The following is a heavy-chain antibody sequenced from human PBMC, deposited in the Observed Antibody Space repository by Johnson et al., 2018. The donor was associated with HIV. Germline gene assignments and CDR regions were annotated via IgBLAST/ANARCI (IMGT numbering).Heavy chain of an antibody. CDR3: AKSTWELRHLDAFDI. CDR2: IRYDGSNK. V-gene: IGHV3-30*02. D-gene: IGHD1-26*01. Sequence: QVQLLESGGGVVQPGGSLRLSCAASGFTFSSYGMHWVRQAPGKGLEWVAFIRYDGSNKYYADSVKGRFTISRDNSKNTLYLQMNSLRAEDTAVYYCAKSTWELRHLDAFDIWGQGTMVTVSS. CDR1: GFTFSSYG. J-gene: IGHJ3*02.